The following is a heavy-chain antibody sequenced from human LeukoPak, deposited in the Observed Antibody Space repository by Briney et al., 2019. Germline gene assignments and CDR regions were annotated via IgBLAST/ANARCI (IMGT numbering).Heavy chain of an antibody. CDR2: ISSSSSYI. V-gene: IGHV3-21*01. J-gene: IGHJ5*02. D-gene: IGHD6-13*01. CDR3: ARGTSSWYGYNWFDP. Sequence: GGSLRLSCAASGFTFSSYSMNWVRQAPGKGLEWVSSISSSSSYIYYADSVKGRFTISRDNAKNSLYLQMNSLRAEDTAVYYCARGTSSWYGYNWFDPWGQGTLVTVSS. CDR1: GFTFSSYS.